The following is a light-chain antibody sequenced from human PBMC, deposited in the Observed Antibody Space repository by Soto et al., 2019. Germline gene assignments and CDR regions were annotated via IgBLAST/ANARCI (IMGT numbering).Light chain of an antibody. V-gene: IGKV3-15*01. CDR2: GAS. CDR1: QSISSSY. CDR3: QQYNKWPPIT. Sequence: EIVLTQSPGTLSLSPGEGATLSCRASQSISSSYLAWYQQKPGQAPRLLVYGASTRATGIPARFSGSGSGTEFTLTISSLQSEDFAVYYCQQYNKWPPITFGQGTRLEIK. J-gene: IGKJ5*01.